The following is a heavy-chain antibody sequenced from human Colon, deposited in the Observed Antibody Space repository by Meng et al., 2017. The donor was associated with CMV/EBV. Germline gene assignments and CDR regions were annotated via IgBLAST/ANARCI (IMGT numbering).Heavy chain of an antibody. J-gene: IGHJ6*02. CDR3: GKDRSSSSWHYYHYGMDV. Sequence: GGSLRLSCAASGFTFTNFAMNWVRQAPGQGLEWVAVIWFDGSYKYYADSVQGRFTVSKDNSKSTVSLQMNSPRAEDTAVYYCGKDRSSSSWHYYHYGMDVWGQGTTVTVSS. CDR1: GFTFTNFA. D-gene: IGHD6-6*01. V-gene: IGHV3-33*06. CDR2: IWFDGSYK.